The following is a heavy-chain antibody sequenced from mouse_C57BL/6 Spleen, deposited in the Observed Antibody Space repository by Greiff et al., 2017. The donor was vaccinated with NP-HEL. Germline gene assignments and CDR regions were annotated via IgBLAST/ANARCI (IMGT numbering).Heavy chain of an antibody. CDR2: IDPETGGT. J-gene: IGHJ2*01. D-gene: IGHD2-9*01. V-gene: IGHV1-15*01. CDR1: GYTFTDYE. Sequence: QVQLKESGAELVRPGASVTLSCKASGYTFTDYEMHWVKQTPVHGLAWIGAIDPETGGTAYNQKFKGKAILTADKSSSTAYMELRSLTSEDSAVYYCTRWPTMVTPFDYWGQGTTLTVSS. CDR3: TRWPTMVTPFDY.